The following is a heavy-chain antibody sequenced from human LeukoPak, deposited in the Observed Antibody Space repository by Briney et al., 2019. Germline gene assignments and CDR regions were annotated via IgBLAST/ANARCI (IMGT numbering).Heavy chain of an antibody. Sequence: SQTLSLICTVSGVSISSGSYYWRWIRQPAGKGLEWIGRIYTSGSTNYNPSLKSRVTISVDTSKNQFSLTLSSVTAADTAVYYCARDRLRWPKIDYWGQGTLVTVSS. CDR3: ARDRLRWPKIDY. CDR2: IYTSGST. D-gene: IGHD4-23*01. CDR1: GVSISSGSYY. V-gene: IGHV4-61*02. J-gene: IGHJ4*02.